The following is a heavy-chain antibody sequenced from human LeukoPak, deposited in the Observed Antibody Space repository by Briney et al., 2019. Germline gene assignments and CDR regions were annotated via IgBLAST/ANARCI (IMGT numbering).Heavy chain of an antibody. CDR1: GFTFSSYA. CDR2: ISGSGGST. CDR3: AREDYDSSGYFDY. J-gene: IGHJ4*02. Sequence: GGSLRLSCAASGFTFSSYAMSWVRQAPGKGLEWVSAISGSGGSTYYADSVKGRFTISRDNAKNSLYLQMNSLRAEDTAVYYCAREDYDSSGYFDYWGQGTLVTVSS. D-gene: IGHD3-22*01. V-gene: IGHV3-23*01.